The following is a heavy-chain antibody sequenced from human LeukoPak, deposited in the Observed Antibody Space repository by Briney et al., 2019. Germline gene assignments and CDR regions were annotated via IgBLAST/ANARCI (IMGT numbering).Heavy chain of an antibody. CDR3: ARFTLYYYGSGSLNAYYFDY. Sequence: SETLSLTCAVYGGSFSGYYWSWIRQPPGKGLEWTGEINHSGSTNYNPSLKSRVTISVDTSKNQFSLKLSSVTAADTAVYYCARFTLYYYGSGSLNAYYFDYWGQGTLVTVSS. D-gene: IGHD3-10*01. CDR2: INHSGST. J-gene: IGHJ4*02. V-gene: IGHV4-34*01. CDR1: GGSFSGYY.